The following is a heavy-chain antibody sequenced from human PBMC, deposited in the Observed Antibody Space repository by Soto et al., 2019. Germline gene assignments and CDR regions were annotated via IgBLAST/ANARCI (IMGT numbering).Heavy chain of an antibody. D-gene: IGHD3-10*01. CDR1: GGSTSSYY. J-gene: IGHJ6*02. CDR2: VHHSWGS. CDR3: ARQGFGPLHGLVDV. V-gene: IGHV4-59*08. Sequence: SETLSLTCTVSGGSTSSYYWSWFRQSPGKRMEWIGYVHHSWGSSYNPSLQSRVAISLDTSKSQFSLKVTSVTATDTAVYYCARQGFGPLHGLVDVWGQGTTVTVSS.